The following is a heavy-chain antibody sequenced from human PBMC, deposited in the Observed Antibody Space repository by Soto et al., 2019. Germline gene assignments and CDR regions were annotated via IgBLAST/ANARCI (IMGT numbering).Heavy chain of an antibody. CDR1: GDSVCSSSSA. V-gene: IGHV6-1*01. D-gene: IGHD6-6*01. J-gene: IGHJ4*02. CDR2: TYYRSKLYN. CDR3: ARDRSSSSLTPPYFDY. Sequence: SQTLSLPCGISGDSVCSSSSACNFIRQSPSRGLEWLGRTYYRSKLYNDYAVSVKSRITINPDTSKNQFSLQLNSVTPEDTAVYYCARDRSSSSLTPPYFDYWGQGTLVTVSS.